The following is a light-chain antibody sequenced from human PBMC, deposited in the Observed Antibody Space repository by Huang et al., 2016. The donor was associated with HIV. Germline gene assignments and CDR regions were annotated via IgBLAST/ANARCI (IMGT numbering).Light chain of an antibody. CDR3: QQRSNWPGIT. CDR2: YAS. V-gene: IGKV3-11*01. Sequence: EIVLTQSPATLSLSPGERATLSCRASQRVSSYLAWYQQKPGQAPRLLIYYASNRATGSPARFRGSGAGTDVTLTISSLEPEDFAVYYCQQRSNWPGITFGPGTKVDIK. CDR1: QRVSSY. J-gene: IGKJ3*01.